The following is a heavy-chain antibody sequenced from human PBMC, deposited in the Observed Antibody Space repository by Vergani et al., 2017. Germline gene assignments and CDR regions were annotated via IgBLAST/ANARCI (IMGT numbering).Heavy chain of an antibody. D-gene: IGHD3-3*01. Sequence: QVQLVESGGGVVQPGRSLRLSCAASGFTFSSYDMHWVRQAPGKGLEWVAVISYDGSNKYYADYVKGRFTISRDNSKNTLYLQMNSLRAEDTAVYYCARDRALRFLEWLPGDYWGQGTLVIVSS. CDR2: ISYDGSNK. CDR3: ARDRALRFLEWLPGDY. V-gene: IGHV3-30*01. J-gene: IGHJ4*02. CDR1: GFTFSSYD.